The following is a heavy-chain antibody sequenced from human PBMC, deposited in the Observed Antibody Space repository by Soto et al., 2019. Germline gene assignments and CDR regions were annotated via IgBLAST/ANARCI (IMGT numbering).Heavy chain of an antibody. CDR2: ISYDGSNK. CDR3: AKAFSPHYYYYYMDV. CDR1: GFTFSSYG. J-gene: IGHJ6*03. V-gene: IGHV3-30*18. Sequence: GGSLRLSCAASGFTFSSYGMHWVRQAPGKGLEWVAVISYDGSNKYYADSVKGRFTISRDNSKNTLYLQMNSLRAEDTAVYYCAKAFSPHYYYYYMDVWGKGTTVTVSS.